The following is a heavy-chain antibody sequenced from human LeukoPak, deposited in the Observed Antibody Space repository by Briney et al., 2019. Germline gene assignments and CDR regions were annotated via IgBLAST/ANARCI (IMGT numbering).Heavy chain of an antibody. CDR1: GFTFSNYW. J-gene: IGHJ4*02. D-gene: IGHD1-26*01. Sequence: GGSLRLSCVASGFTFSNYWMNWVRQAPGKGLVWVSSINTDGSSTKYADSVKGRFTISRDNAKNTLYLQMNSLRAEDTAVYYCASSGSYRFDYWGQGTLVTVSS. CDR2: INTDGSST. CDR3: ASSGSYRFDY. V-gene: IGHV3-74*03.